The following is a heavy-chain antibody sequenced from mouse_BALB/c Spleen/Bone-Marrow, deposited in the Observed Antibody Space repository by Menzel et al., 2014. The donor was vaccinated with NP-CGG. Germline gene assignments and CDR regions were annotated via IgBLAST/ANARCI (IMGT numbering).Heavy chain of an antibody. CDR2: INPSTGYT. CDR3: AGLGEIYYYGSPLGY. J-gene: IGHJ2*01. Sequence: QVQLKQSGAELAKPGASVKMSCKASGYTFTSYWMHWVKQRPGQGLEWIGYINPSTGYTEYNQKFKDKATLTADKSSSTAYMQLSSLTSEDSAVYYCAGLGEIYYYGSPLGYWGQGTTLTVSS. V-gene: IGHV1-7*01. CDR1: GYTFTSYW. D-gene: IGHD1-1*01.